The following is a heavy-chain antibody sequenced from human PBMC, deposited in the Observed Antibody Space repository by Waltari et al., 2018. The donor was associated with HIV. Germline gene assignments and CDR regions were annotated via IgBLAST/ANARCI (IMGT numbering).Heavy chain of an antibody. CDR1: GFAFTSYW. J-gene: IGHJ3*02. Sequence: EPQLVQSGAEVKKPGESLKISCKAFGFAFTSYWIGWVRQTPGKGLEGVGGISPADSDIRKRPSFQGHVTMAADKSTTTAYLQWSSLKASDSGLYFCARRIGVVGASDGFDIWGQGTMVTVSS. V-gene: IGHV5-51*01. D-gene: IGHD1-26*01. CDR3: ARRIGVVGASDGFDI. CDR2: ISPADSDI.